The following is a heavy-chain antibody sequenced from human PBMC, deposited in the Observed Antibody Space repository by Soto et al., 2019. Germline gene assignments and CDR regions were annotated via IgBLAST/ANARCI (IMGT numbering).Heavy chain of an antibody. Sequence: QVQLVQSGAEVKKPGSSVKVSCKASGGTFSSYAISWVRQAPGQGLEWMGGIIPIFGTANYAQKFQGRVTMTADAPTSTAYMELSSLRSEDTAVYYCARSLVTIFGVPRGNWFDPWGQGTLVTVSS. CDR1: GGTFSSYA. J-gene: IGHJ5*02. CDR2: IIPIFGTA. CDR3: ARSLVTIFGVPRGNWFDP. D-gene: IGHD3-3*01. V-gene: IGHV1-69*12.